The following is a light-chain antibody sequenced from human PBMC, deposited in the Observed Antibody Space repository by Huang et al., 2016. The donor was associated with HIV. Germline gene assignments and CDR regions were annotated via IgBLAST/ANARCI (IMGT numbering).Light chain of an antibody. CDR3: QQYGSSPNT. CDR1: QSVSSSY. V-gene: IGKV3-20*01. J-gene: IGKJ4*01. Sequence: DIVLTQSPGTLSLSPGERATLSCRASQSVSSSYLAWYQQKPGQAPRLLIYGASSRATGIPDRFSGSGSGTDFTLTISGLEPEDFAVYYCQQYGSSPNTFGGGTKVEIK. CDR2: GAS.